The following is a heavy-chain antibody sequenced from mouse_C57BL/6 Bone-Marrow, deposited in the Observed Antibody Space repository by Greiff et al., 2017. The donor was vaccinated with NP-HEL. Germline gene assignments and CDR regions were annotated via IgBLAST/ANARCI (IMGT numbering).Heavy chain of an antibody. CDR2: SRNKANDYTT. Sequence: EVKLVESGGGLVQSGRSLRFSCATSGFTFSDFYMEWVRQAPGKGLEWIAVSRNKANDYTTEYSASVKGRFIVSRDTSQSILYLQMNALRAEDTAIYYCARERTGTYYYAMDYWGQGTSVTVSS. J-gene: IGHJ4*01. V-gene: IGHV7-1*01. CDR3: ARERTGTYYYAMDY. CDR1: GFTFSDFY. D-gene: IGHD4-1*01.